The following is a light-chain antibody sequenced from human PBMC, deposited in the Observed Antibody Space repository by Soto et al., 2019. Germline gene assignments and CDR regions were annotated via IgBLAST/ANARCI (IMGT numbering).Light chain of an antibody. CDR2: GAS. Sequence: IVLTQSPGTLSLSPGERATLSCRASQSVRSNYLAWYQQKPGQAPRLLIYGASNRATGIPARFSGGGSGPVFTFNNRILTAGDLAVYYWQELPTFGQGTKLEPK. CDR3: QELPT. CDR1: QSVRSNY. V-gene: IGKV3-20*01. J-gene: IGKJ1*01.